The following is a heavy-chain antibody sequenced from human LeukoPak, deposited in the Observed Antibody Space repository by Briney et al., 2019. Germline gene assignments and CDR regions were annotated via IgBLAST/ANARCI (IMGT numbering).Heavy chain of an antibody. CDR3: ARDGYCSSTSCYVGPFDYYYYYGMDV. D-gene: IGHD2-2*03. V-gene: IGHV3-7*01. Sequence: GGSLRLSCAASGFTFRNHWMHWVRQAPGKGLEWLANIRQDGGQIHYVDSVKGRFTISRDNAKNSLCLQMNSLRAEDTAVYYCARDGYCSSTSCYVGPFDYYYYYGMDVWGQGTTVTVSS. J-gene: IGHJ6*02. CDR1: GFTFRNHW. CDR2: IRQDGGQI.